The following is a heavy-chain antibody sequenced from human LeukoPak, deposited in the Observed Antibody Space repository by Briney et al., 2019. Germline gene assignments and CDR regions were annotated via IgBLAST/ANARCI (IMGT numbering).Heavy chain of an antibody. J-gene: IGHJ6*03. V-gene: IGHV4-4*07. Sequence: SETLSLTCTVSGGSIISYYWSWIRQPAGKGLEWIGRIYTSGSTNYNPSLKSRVTMSVDTSKNQFSLKLSSVTAADTAVYYCARATAMGPYYYYYMDVWGKGTTVTVSS. D-gene: IGHD5-18*01. CDR3: ARATAMGPYYYYYMDV. CDR1: GGSIISYY. CDR2: IYTSGST.